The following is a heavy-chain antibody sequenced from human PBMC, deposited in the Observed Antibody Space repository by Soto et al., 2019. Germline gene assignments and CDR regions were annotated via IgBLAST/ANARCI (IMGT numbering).Heavy chain of an antibody. CDR2: ISYSGST. Sequence: PSETLSLTCTVSGGSISSYYWGWIRQPPGKGLEWIGSISYSGSTSYNPSLKSRVTISVDTSKNQFSLKLSSVTAADTAVYYCARLAGATNYFDYWGQGTLVTVSS. J-gene: IGHJ4*02. D-gene: IGHD1-26*01. CDR3: ARLAGATNYFDY. V-gene: IGHV4-39*01. CDR1: GGSISSYY.